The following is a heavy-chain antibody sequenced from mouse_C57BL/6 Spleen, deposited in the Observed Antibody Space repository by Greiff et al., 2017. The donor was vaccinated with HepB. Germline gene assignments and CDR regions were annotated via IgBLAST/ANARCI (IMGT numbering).Heavy chain of an antibody. V-gene: IGHV1-53*01. CDR3: ARERSTTDYFDY. CDR1: GYTFTSYW. CDR2: INPSNGGT. J-gene: IGHJ2*01. D-gene: IGHD5-1*01. Sequence: QVQLQQPGTELMKPGASVKLSCKASGYTFTSYWMHWVKQSPGQGLEWIGNINPSNGGTNYNEKFKSKATLTVDKSASIAYMQLSSLTSEDTAVYYCARERSTTDYFDYWGQGTTLTVSS.